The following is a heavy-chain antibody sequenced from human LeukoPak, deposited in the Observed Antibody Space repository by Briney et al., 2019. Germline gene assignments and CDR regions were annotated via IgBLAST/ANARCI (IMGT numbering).Heavy chain of an antibody. J-gene: IGHJ6*04. D-gene: IGHD3-10*02. V-gene: IGHV3-23*01. CDR3: AELGITMIGGV. CDR1: GFTFSSFA. Sequence: GGSLRLSCAASGFTFSSFAMSWVRQAPGKGLEWVSGLSGTGGTTFNADSVKGRFNISRDNAKNSLYLQMNSLRAEDTAVYYCAELGITMIGGVWGKGTTVTISS. CDR2: LSGTGGTT.